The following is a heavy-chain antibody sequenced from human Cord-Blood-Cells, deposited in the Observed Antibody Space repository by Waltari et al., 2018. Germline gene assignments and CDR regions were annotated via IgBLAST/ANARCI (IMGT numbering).Heavy chain of an antibody. Sequence: QVQLVQSGAEVKKPGSSVKVSCKASGDTFSSYAISWVRQAPGQGLEWMGGIIPIFGTANYAQKFQGRVTITADESTSTAYMELSSLRSEDTAVYYCARRRGTYYDFWSGYYYFDYWGQGTLVTVSS. CDR1: GDTFSSYA. J-gene: IGHJ4*02. CDR2: IIPIFGTA. D-gene: IGHD3-3*01. CDR3: ARRRGTYYDFWSGYYYFDY. V-gene: IGHV1-69*01.